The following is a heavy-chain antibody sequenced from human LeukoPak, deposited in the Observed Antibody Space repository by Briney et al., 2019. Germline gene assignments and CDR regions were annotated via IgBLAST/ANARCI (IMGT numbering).Heavy chain of an antibody. CDR1: GFTVSTDH. Sequence: GGSLRLSCVASGFTVSTDHMSWVRQAPGKGLEWVSAMSGSGASTNYADSVKGRFTISRHNSKNTLYLQMNSLRAEDTAVYYCAKVSVTGAYYFDYWGQGTLVTVSS. CDR3: AKVSVTGAYYFDY. D-gene: IGHD6-19*01. CDR2: MSGSGAST. J-gene: IGHJ4*02. V-gene: IGHV3-23*01.